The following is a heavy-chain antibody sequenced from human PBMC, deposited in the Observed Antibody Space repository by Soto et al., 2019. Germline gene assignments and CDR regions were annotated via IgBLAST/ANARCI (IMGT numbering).Heavy chain of an antibody. Sequence: SVKVSCKASGGTFSSYAISWVRQAPGQGLEWMGGIIPIFGTANYAQKFQGRVTITADESTSTAYMELSSLRSEDTAVYYCARGGYCSSTSCYTVSFDYWGQGTLVTVSS. J-gene: IGHJ4*02. CDR2: IIPIFGTA. V-gene: IGHV1-69*13. CDR1: GGTFSSYA. CDR3: ARGGYCSSTSCYTVSFDY. D-gene: IGHD2-2*01.